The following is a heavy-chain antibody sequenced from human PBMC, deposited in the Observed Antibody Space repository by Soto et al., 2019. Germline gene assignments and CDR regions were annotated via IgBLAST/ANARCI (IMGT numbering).Heavy chain of an antibody. V-gene: IGHV4-59*08. D-gene: IGHD4-4*01. J-gene: IGHJ3*01. Sequence: QVQLQESGPGLVKPSETLSLTCTVSGASINPYYCSWIRQPPGKGLEWIAYISDSGSTYYNPSLKSRVTISVDTSKNQFSLRLSSVTAADTAVYYCARHGSYSKGLYAFDVWGQGTEVTVSS. CDR3: ARHGSYSKGLYAFDV. CDR1: GASINPYY. CDR2: ISDSGST.